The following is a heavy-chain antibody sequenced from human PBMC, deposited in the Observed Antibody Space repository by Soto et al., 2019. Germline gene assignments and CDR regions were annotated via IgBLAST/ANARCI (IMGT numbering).Heavy chain of an antibody. V-gene: IGHV3-7*01. J-gene: IGHJ4*02. CDR1: GFTFSSYW. CDR2: IKQDGSEK. CDR3: ARDHYDFWSGYYLH. Sequence: GGSLRLSCAASGFTFSSYWMSWVRQAPGKGLEWVANIKQDGSEKYYVDSVKGRFTISRDNAKNSLYLQMNSLRAEDTAVYYCARDHYDFWSGYYLHWGQGTLVTVSS. D-gene: IGHD3-3*01.